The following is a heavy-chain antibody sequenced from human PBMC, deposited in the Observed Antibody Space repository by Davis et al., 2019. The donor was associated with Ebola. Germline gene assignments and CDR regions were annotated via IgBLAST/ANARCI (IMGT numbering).Heavy chain of an antibody. Sequence: GESLKISCAASGFTFSSYAMHWVRQAPGKGLEWVAVISYDGSNKYYADSVKGRFTISRDNVKNSLYLQMNSLRAEDTAVYYCARGGYYYDSSGYLGFDYWGQGTLVTVSS. V-gene: IGHV3-30-3*01. CDR1: GFTFSSYA. D-gene: IGHD3-22*01. CDR2: ISYDGSNK. CDR3: ARGGYYYDSSGYLGFDY. J-gene: IGHJ4*02.